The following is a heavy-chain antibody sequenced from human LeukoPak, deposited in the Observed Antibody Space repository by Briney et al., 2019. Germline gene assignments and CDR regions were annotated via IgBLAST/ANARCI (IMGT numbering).Heavy chain of an antibody. V-gene: IGHV1-18*04. CDR3: AGGDGVDY. Sequence: ASVKVSCKASGYTFTSYGISWVRQAPGQGLEWMGWISAYNGNTNYAQKFQGRVTITADKSTSTAYMELSSLRSEDTAVYYCAGGDGVDYWGQGTLVTVSS. J-gene: IGHJ4*02. CDR1: GYTFTSYG. CDR2: ISAYNGNT. D-gene: IGHD5-24*01.